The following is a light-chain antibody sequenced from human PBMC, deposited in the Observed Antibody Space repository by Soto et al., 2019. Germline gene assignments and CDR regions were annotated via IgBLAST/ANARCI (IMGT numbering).Light chain of an antibody. CDR2: EVS. Sequence: QSALTQPASVSGSPGQSITISCTGTSSDVGGYNFVSWYQQHPGKAPRLIIYEVSSMPSGVSYRFSGSKSCNTASLTISWLQAEDEVDYYCSSYTLRNTLVLFGGGTKLTVL. CDR1: SSDVGGYNF. J-gene: IGLJ3*02. CDR3: SSYTLRNTLVL. V-gene: IGLV2-14*01.